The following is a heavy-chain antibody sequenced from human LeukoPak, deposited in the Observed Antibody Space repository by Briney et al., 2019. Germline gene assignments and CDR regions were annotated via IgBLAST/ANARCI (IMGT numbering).Heavy chain of an antibody. CDR3: AKKGATTGDFDY. J-gene: IGHJ4*02. Sequence: GGSLRLSCAASGFTFSNFLMTWVRQAPGKGPEWVSAISGSGGDTYYADSVKGRFTISRDNSKNTLYLQMNSLRAEDTVVYYCAKKGATTGDFDYWGQGTLVTVSS. V-gene: IGHV3-23*01. CDR1: GFTFSNFL. CDR2: ISGSGGDT. D-gene: IGHD1-26*01.